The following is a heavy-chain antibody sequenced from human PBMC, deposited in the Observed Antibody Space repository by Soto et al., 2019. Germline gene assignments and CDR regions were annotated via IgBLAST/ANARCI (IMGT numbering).Heavy chain of an antibody. D-gene: IGHD2-8*01. CDR3: AGGGILYLDPLEYFQH. V-gene: IGHV1-18*01. CDR1: GYTFTSYG. J-gene: IGHJ1*01. Sequence: QVQLVQSGAEVKKPGASVKVSCKASGYTFTSYGISWVRQAPGQGLEWMGWISAYNGNTNYAQKLQGRVTMTADTSPSPAYMELRSLRSDDTAVYYCAGGGILYLDPLEYFQHWGQGTLVTVSS. CDR2: ISAYNGNT.